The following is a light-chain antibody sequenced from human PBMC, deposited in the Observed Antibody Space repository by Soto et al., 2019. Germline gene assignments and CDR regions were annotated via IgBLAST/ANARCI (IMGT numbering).Light chain of an antibody. CDR2: EGS. V-gene: IGLV2-23*01. CDR1: SSVVGRYNI. Sequence: QSALPQPASVSGSPGQSITISCTGTSSVVGRYNIVSWYQQHPGKAPKLMIYEGSKRPSGVSNRFSGSKSGNTASLTISGLQAEDEADSYCCSYAGSSTYVFGTGTKVTVL. CDR3: CSYAGSSTYV. J-gene: IGLJ1*01.